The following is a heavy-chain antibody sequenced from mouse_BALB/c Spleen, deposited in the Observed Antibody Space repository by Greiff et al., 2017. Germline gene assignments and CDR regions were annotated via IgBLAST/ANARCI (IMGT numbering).Heavy chain of an antibody. D-gene: IGHD1-1*01. CDR2: IYPGGGYT. Sequence: QVHVKQSGAELVRPGTSVKISCKASGYTFTNYWLGWVKQRPGHGLEWIGDIYPGGGYTNYNEKFKGKATLTADTSSSTAYMQLSSLTSEDSAVYFCASYFQAWFAYWGQGTLVTVSA. CDR3: ASYFQAWFAY. V-gene: IGHV1-63*02. CDR1: GYTFTNYW. J-gene: IGHJ3*01.